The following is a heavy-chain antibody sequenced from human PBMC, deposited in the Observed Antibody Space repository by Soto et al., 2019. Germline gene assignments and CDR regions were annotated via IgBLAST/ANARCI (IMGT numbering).Heavy chain of an antibody. D-gene: IGHD1-1*01. CDR2: INHSGST. CDR1: CGSFSGYY. CDR3: ARLANWNFDY. J-gene: IGHJ4*02. V-gene: IGHV4-34*01. Sequence: SETLSLTCAVYCGSFSGYYWSWIRQPPGKGLEWIGEINHSGSTNYNPSLKSRVTISVDTSKNQFSLELSSVTAADTAVYYCARLANWNFDYWGQGTLVTVSS.